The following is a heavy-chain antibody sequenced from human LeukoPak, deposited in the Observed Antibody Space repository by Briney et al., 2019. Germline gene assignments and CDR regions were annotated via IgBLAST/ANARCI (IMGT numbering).Heavy chain of an antibody. Sequence: ASVTVSCKASGYTFTSYGISWVRQAPGQGLEWMGWISAYNGNTNYAQKLQGRVTITTDTSTSTAYMELRSLRSDDTAVYYCARDSGYSSSSGGVFFWGQGTLVTVSS. V-gene: IGHV1-18*01. CDR2: ISAYNGNT. CDR3: ARDSGYSSSSGGVFF. D-gene: IGHD6-6*01. J-gene: IGHJ4*02. CDR1: GYTFTSYG.